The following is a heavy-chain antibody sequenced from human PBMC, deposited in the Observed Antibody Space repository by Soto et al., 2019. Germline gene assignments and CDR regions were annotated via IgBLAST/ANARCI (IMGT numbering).Heavy chain of an antibody. V-gene: IGHV3-23*01. J-gene: IGHJ4*02. CDR1: GFTFSSDA. CDR3: AKDLPPKPYYHDSSGYYGDY. Sequence: GGSLRLSCAASGFTFSSDAMSWVRPAPGKGLEWVSAISGSGGSTYYADSVKGRFTISRDNSTNTLYLQMNSLRAEDMAVYDCAKDLPPKPYYHDSSGYYGDYWGQGTLVTVSS. CDR2: ISGSGGST. D-gene: IGHD3-22*01.